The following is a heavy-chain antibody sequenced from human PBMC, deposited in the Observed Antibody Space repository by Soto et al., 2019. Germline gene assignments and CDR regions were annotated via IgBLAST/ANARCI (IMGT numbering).Heavy chain of an antibody. CDR3: ARDGRAVADEIDAFDI. Sequence: PSQTLSLTCAISGDSVSSNSAAWNWIRQSPSRGLGWLGRTYYRSKWYNDYAVSVKSRIAINPDTSKNQFSLQLNSVTPEDTAVYYCARDGRAVADEIDAFDIWGQGTMVTVSS. J-gene: IGHJ3*02. CDR1: GDSVSSNSAA. V-gene: IGHV6-1*01. D-gene: IGHD6-19*01. CDR2: TYYRSKWYN.